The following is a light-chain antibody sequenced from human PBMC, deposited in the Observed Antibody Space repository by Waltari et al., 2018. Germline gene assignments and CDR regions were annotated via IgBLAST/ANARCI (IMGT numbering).Light chain of an antibody. CDR1: QSLVHSNGNTY. Sequence: DVVMTQSPLSLPITPGQPASISCKSSQSLVHSNGNTYLSWYQQKPGQPPRRLIYEVSNQASGVPDRFSGSGAGTDFTLKISRLEAEDVGVYFCGQGTHLPYTFGQGTKVEIK. J-gene: IGKJ2*01. CDR2: EVS. CDR3: GQGTHLPYT. V-gene: IGKV2-30*02.